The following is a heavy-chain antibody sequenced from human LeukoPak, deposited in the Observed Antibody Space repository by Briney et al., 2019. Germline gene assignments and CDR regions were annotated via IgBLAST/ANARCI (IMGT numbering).Heavy chain of an antibody. CDR3: ASNYYDSSGYHDY. D-gene: IGHD3-22*01. J-gene: IGHJ4*02. Sequence: GGSLRLSCAASGFTFSSYWMHWVRHAPGKGLVWVSRINSDGSSTIYADSVKGRFTISRDNAKNTLYLQMNSLRAEDTAVYYCASNYYDSSGYHDYWGQGTLVTVSS. CDR2: INSDGSST. CDR1: GFTFSSYW. V-gene: IGHV3-74*01.